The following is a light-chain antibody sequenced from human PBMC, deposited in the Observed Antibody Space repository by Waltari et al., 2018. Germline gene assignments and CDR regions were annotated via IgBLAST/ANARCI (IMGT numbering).Light chain of an antibody. CDR1: QGISNS. CDR3: QQYYETPRT. CDR2: EAS. Sequence: DIQMTQSPSSLSASVGGRVTITCRASQGISNSLAWYQQTPEKAPKLLLYEASKLESGVPSRFSGGGSGTDFSLTISSLQPGDFATYYCQQYYETPRTFGQGTKVEIK. V-gene: IGKV1-NL1*01. J-gene: IGKJ1*01.